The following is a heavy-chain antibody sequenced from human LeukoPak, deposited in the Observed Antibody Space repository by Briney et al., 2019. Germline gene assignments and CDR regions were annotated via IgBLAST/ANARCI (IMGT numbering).Heavy chain of an antibody. D-gene: IGHD6-13*01. CDR2: IYYSGST. J-gene: IGHJ5*02. CDR1: GGSISSSSYY. Sequence: SETLSLTCTVSGGSISSSSYYWGWIRQPPGKGLEGIGSIYYSGSTYYNPSLKSRVTISVDTSKNQFSLKLSSVTAADTAVYYCARRLDRGAAAELMRGWFDPWGQGTLVTVSS. CDR3: ARRLDRGAAAELMRGWFDP. V-gene: IGHV4-39*01.